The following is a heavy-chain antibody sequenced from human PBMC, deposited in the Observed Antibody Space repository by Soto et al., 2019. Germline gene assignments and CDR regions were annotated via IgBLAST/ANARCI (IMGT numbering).Heavy chain of an antibody. V-gene: IGHV1-18*01. D-gene: IGHD3-3*01. J-gene: IGHJ1*01. CDR3: ARAIFFRTKGVLTFQH. Sequence: ASVKVSCKASGYTFTSYGISWVRQAPGQGPERMGWMNPNSGNTNYAQKLQGRVTMTRDTSISTAYMEMSSLRSEHTVVYYCARAIFFRTKGVLTFQHWGQGTLVTVSS. CDR2: MNPNSGNT. CDR1: GYTFTSYG.